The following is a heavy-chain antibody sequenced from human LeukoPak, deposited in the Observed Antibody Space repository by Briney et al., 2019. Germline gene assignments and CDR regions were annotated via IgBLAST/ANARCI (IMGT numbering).Heavy chain of an antibody. CDR1: GGTFSSYA. Sequence: SSVKVSCKASGGTFSSYAISWGRQAPGQGLEWMGRIIHIFGTANYAQKFQGRVTITTDESTSTAYMELSSLRSEDTAVYYCARDLFSRLRYFDERLDYWGQGTLVTVSS. D-gene: IGHD3-9*01. J-gene: IGHJ4*02. CDR3: ARDLFSRLRYFDERLDY. V-gene: IGHV1-69*05. CDR2: IIHIFGTA.